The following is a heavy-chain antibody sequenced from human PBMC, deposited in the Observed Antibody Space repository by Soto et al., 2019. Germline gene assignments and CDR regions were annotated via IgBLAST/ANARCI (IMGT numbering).Heavy chain of an antibody. J-gene: IGHJ3*02. CDR1: GGSISSYY. CDR3: ARYSYIDAFAI. D-gene: IGHD5-18*01. V-gene: IGHV4-59*01. Sequence: QVQLQESGPGLVKPSETLSLTCTVSGGSISSYYWSWIRQPPGKGLEWIGYIYYSGSTNYNPSLKSQVTLSVDTSKSQFCLKPSSVTAADTAVYYCARYSYIDAFAIWGKGRMVTVSS. CDR2: IYYSGST.